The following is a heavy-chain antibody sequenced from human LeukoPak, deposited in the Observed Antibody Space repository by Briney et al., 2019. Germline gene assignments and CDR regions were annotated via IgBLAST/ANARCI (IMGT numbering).Heavy chain of an antibody. D-gene: IGHD2-2*01. CDR3: ARPGYCTSTTCWDLDY. Sequence: PGEPLKISCQVSGYSFSSYYIGWVRQMPGKGLEWMGIVYPGDANTRYSPSFQGQVTISVDKSISTAYLQWSSLKASDTAMYYCARPGYCTSTTCWDLDYWGQGTLVTVSP. V-gene: IGHV5-51*01. CDR2: VYPGDANT. CDR1: GYSFSSYY. J-gene: IGHJ4*02.